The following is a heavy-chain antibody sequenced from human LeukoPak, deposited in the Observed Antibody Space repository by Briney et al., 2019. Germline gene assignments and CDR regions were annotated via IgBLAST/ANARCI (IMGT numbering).Heavy chain of an antibody. CDR1: GFTFDDYA. Sequence: GGSLRLSRAASGFTFDDYAMHWVRQAPGKGLEWVSGISWNSGSIGYADSVKGRFTISRDNAKNSLYLQMNSLRAEDMALYYCAKDSGKYYYDSSGYYEGGFDYWGQGTLVTVSS. J-gene: IGHJ4*02. D-gene: IGHD3-22*01. CDR3: AKDSGKYYYDSSGYYEGGFDY. CDR2: ISWNSGSI. V-gene: IGHV3-9*03.